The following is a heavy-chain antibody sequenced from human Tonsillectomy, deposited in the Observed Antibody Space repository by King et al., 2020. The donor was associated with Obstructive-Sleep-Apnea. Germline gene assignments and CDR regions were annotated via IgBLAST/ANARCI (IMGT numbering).Heavy chain of an antibody. CDR3: ARDTSFNGHNYHYYGLDV. V-gene: IGHV1-69*10. CDR1: GGTLNIYA. J-gene: IGHJ6*02. Sequence: VQLVQSGAEVKKPGSSVKVSCKASGGTLNIYAMSWVRQAPGQGVEWMGGIIPILDTTKHAKKFQGRVTITADKSTDTAYMELSSLKSGDTAVYYCARDTSFNGHNYHYYGLDVWGQGTTVIVPS. D-gene: IGHD5-24*01. CDR2: IIPILDTT.